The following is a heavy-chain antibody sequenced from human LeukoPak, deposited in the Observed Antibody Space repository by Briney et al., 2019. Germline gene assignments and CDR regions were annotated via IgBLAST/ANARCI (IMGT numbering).Heavy chain of an antibody. J-gene: IGHJ4*02. D-gene: IGHD5-18*01. CDR2: VYKSDIT. CDR3: ARGQPAMFYFDS. V-gene: IGHV4-4*07. Sequence: SETLSLTCTVSGGSISSYYWSWIRQPAGKGLEWIGRVYKSDITNYNPSLKSRLTMSVDTSKNQFSLKLGSVTAADTAVYYCARGQPAMFYFDSGGRGPLVTVSS. CDR1: GGSISSYY.